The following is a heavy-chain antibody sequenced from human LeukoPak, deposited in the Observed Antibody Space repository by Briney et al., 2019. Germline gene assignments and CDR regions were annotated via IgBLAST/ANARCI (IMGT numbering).Heavy chain of an antibody. Sequence: GGSLRLSCAASGFTFSSYGMHWVRQAPGKGLEWVAVISYDGSNKYYAGSVKGRFTISRDNSKNTLYLQMNSLRAEDTAPYYCAKSVAIYFYYGLDVWGQGTTVTVSS. CDR2: ISYDGSNK. V-gene: IGHV3-30*18. D-gene: IGHD3-3*01. CDR1: GFTFSSYG. J-gene: IGHJ6*02. CDR3: AKSVAIYFYYGLDV.